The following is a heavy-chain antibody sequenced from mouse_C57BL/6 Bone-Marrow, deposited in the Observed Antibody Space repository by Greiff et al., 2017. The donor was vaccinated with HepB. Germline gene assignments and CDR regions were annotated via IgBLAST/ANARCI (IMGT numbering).Heavy chain of an antibody. J-gene: IGHJ4*01. CDR2: IDPNSGGT. Sequence: VQLQQPGAELVKPGASVKPSCKASGYTFTSYWMHWVKQRPGRGLEWIGRIDPNSGGTKYNEKFKSKATLTVDKPSSTAYMQLSSLTSEDSAVYYCASTTVVALYAMDYWGQGTSVTVSS. CDR3: ASTTVVALYAMDY. CDR1: GYTFTSYW. D-gene: IGHD1-1*01. V-gene: IGHV1-72*01.